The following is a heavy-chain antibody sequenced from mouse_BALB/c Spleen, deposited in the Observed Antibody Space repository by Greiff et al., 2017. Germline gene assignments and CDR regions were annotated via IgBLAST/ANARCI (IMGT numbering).Heavy chain of an antibody. Sequence: VQLKESGAELVKPGASVKLSCTASGFNIKDTYMHWVKQRPEQGLEWIGRIDPANGNTKYDPKFQGKATITADTSSNTAYLQLSSLTSEDTAVYYCARKGYRYDDYAMDYGGQGTSVTVSS. CDR2: IDPANGNT. CDR1: GFNIKDTY. D-gene: IGHD2-14*01. J-gene: IGHJ4*01. V-gene: IGHV14-3*02. CDR3: ARKGYRYDDYAMDY.